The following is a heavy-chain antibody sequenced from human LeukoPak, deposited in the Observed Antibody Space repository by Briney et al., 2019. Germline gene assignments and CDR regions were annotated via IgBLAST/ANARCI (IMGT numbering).Heavy chain of an antibody. CDR1: GDSVSDKSAA. J-gene: IGHJ4*02. CDR3: ARTGYSINWVDY. D-gene: IGHD6-13*01. Sequence: SQTLSLTCAISGDSVSDKSAAWNWLRQSPARGLEWLGSTYYRSKWYNDYAVSVKSQITIKPDTSKNQFSLQLNSVTPEDTAVYYCARTGYSINWVDYWGQGTLVTVSS. CDR2: TYYRSKWYN. V-gene: IGHV6-1*01.